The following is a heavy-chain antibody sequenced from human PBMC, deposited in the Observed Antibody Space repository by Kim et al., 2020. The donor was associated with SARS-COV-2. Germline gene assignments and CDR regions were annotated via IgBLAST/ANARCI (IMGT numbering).Heavy chain of an antibody. CDR2: IYYSGST. Sequence: SETLSLTCTVSGGSISSSSYYWGWIRQPPGKGLEWIGSIYYSGSTYYNPSLKSRVTISVDTSKNQFSLKLSSVTAADTAVYHCARSFLWYGELLPPSWVSFYFDYWGQGTLVTVSS. D-gene: IGHD3-10*01. V-gene: IGHV4-39*01. CDR1: GGSISSSSYY. CDR3: ARSFLWYGELLPPSWVSFYFDY. J-gene: IGHJ4*02.